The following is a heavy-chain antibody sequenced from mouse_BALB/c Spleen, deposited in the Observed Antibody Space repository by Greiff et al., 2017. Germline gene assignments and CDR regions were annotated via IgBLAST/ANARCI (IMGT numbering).Heavy chain of an antibody. CDR3: AGRYAYAWFAY. CDR2: IRNKANGYTT. D-gene: IGHD2-2*01. Sequence: DVLLVESGGGLVQPGGSLRLSCATSGFTFTDYYMSWVRQPPGKALEWLGFIRNKANGYTTEYSASVKGRFTISRDNSQSILYLQMNTLRAEDSATYYCAGRYAYAWFAYWGQGTLVTVSA. V-gene: IGHV7-3*02. CDR1: GFTFTDYY. J-gene: IGHJ3*01.